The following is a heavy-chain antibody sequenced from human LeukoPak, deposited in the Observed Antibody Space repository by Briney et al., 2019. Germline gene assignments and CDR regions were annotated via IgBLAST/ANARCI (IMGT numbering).Heavy chain of an antibody. CDR2: IYYSGST. D-gene: IGHD5-18*01. CDR3: ARDDSSYGLGY. CDR1: GGSISSSSYY. J-gene: IGHJ4*02. V-gene: IGHV4-39*07. Sequence: PSETLSLTCTVSGGSISSSSYYWGWIRQPPGKGLEWIGSIYYSGSTYYNPSLKSRVTISVDTSKNQFSLKLSSVTAADTAVYYCARDDSSYGLGYWGQGTLVTVSS.